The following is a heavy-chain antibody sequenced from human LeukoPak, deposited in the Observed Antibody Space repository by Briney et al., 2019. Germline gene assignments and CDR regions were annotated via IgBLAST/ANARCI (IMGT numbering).Heavy chain of an antibody. CDR2: ISGAGGTT. J-gene: IGHJ4*02. D-gene: IGHD6-19*01. Sequence: GGSLRLSCAASGFTFSTFDMSWVRQAPGKGLQWVSTISGAGGTTLFADSVKGRFSISRDNSNNKVFLQMNSLRVEDTAVYYCAKEVIAVAADYFDYWGQGTLVTVSS. V-gene: IGHV3-23*01. CDR3: AKEVIAVAADYFDY. CDR1: GFTFSTFD.